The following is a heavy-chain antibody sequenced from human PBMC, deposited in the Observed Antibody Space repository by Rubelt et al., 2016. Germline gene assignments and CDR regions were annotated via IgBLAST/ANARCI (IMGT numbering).Heavy chain of an antibody. CDR2: IYYSGST. Sequence: QLQLQESGPGLVKPSETLSLTCTVSGGSISSSTYYWGWIRQPPGKGLEWIATIYYSGSTYYNPSLRGLVTISADTCKNLFALSLNSLTAEDTAVYYGARVFGGAIEYWGQGSLVTVSS. D-gene: IGHD2-15*01. J-gene: IGHJ4*02. CDR3: ARVFGGAIEY. CDR1: GGSISSSTYY. V-gene: IGHV4-39*07.